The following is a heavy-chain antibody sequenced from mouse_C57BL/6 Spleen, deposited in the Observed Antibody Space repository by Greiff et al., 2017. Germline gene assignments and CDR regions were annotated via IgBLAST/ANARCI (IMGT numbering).Heavy chain of an antibody. Sequence: EVQLQQSGPELVKPGASVKISCKASGYTFTDYYMNWVKQSHGKSLEWIGDINPNNGGTSYNQKFKGKATLTVDKSSSTAYMELRSLTSEDAAVYYCASGGEWAMDYWGQGTSVTVSS. CDR3: ASGGEWAMDY. CDR2: INPNNGGT. CDR1: GYTFTDYY. J-gene: IGHJ4*01. V-gene: IGHV1-26*01.